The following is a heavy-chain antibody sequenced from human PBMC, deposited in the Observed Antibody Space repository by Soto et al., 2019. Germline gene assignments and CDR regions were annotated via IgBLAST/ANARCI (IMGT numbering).Heavy chain of an antibody. CDR3: ARVLRYDSHSMDV. CDR1: GYTFTGYY. CDR2: INPNSGGT. V-gene: IGHV1-2*02. Sequence: SVKVSCKASGYTFTGYYMHWVRQAPGQGLEWMGWINPNSGGTNYAQKFQGRVTMTRDTSISTAYMELSRLRSDDTAAYYCARVLRYDSHSMDVWGQGTTVTVSS. D-gene: IGHD3-22*01. J-gene: IGHJ6*02.